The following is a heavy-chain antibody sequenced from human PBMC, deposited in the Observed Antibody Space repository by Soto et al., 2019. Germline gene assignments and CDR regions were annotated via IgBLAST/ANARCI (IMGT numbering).Heavy chain of an antibody. CDR1: GFTFSSYW. D-gene: IGHD4-17*01. CDR3: ARSFATVTTRAYGMDV. Sequence: EVQLVESGGGLVQPGGSLRLSCAASGFTFSSYWMSWVRQAPGKGLEWVANIKQDGSEKYYVDSVKGRFTISRDNAKNSLYLQMNCLRDEDTAVYYCARSFATVTTRAYGMDVWGQGTTVTVSS. CDR2: IKQDGSEK. J-gene: IGHJ6*02. V-gene: IGHV3-7*01.